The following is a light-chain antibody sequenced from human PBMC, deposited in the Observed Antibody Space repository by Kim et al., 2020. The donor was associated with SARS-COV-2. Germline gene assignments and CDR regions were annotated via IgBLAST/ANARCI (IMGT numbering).Light chain of an antibody. J-gene: IGLJ1*01. CDR2: DVS. CDR3: SSYTSSSTLYV. V-gene: IGLV2-14*03. Sequence: QSITLSCTGTSSDVGGYNYVSWYQQQPGKAPKLMIYDVSNRPSGVSNRFSGSKSGNTASLTISGLQAEDEADYYCSSYTSSSTLYVFGTGTKVTVL. CDR1: SSDVGGYNY.